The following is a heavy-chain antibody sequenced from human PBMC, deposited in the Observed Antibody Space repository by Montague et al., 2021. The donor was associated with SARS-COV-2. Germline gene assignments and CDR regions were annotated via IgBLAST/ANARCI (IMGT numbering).Heavy chain of an antibody. V-gene: IGHV4-34*01. CDR3: ARQRGAGLFYFYYFGMDV. CDR2: INHSGST. Sequence: SETLSLTCAVYGGSFSGYYWSWIRQPPGKGPEWIGEINHSGSTNYNPSLKSRVTISVDTSKNQFSLKLSSVTAADTAVYYCARQRGAGLFYFYYFGMDVWGQGTTVTVSS. CDR1: GGSFSGYY. D-gene: IGHD3/OR15-3a*01. J-gene: IGHJ6*02.